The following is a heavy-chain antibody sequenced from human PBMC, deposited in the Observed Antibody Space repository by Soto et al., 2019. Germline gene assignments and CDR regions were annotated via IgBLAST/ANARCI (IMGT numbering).Heavy chain of an antibody. CDR2: IWYDGSNK. CDR1: GFIFSTYG. Sequence: QVQLVESGGGVVQPGRSLRLSCAASGFIFSTYGMHWVRQAPGKGLEWVAVIWYDGSNKYYADSVKGRFTISRDNSNKTMYLQMNSLRAEDTAVYYCAGDTQSLRTWFNFYYWGQGTLVTVSS. V-gene: IGHV3-33*01. CDR3: AGDTQSLRTWFNFYY. J-gene: IGHJ4*02. D-gene: IGHD4-17*01.